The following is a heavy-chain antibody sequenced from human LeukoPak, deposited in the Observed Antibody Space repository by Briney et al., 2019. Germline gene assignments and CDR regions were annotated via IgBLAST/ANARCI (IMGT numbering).Heavy chain of an antibody. CDR3: VKGRYSSSSRPLFDY. Sequence: GGSLRLSCAVSGITLSSYAMNWVRQAPGKGLEWVSGISSSGGTTYYADSVKGRFSISRDNSKNTLYLQMNSLRAEDTAIFYCVKGRYSSSSRPLFDYWGQGTLVTVSS. CDR1: GITLSSYA. J-gene: IGHJ4*02. CDR2: ISSSGGTT. D-gene: IGHD6-6*01. V-gene: IGHV3-23*01.